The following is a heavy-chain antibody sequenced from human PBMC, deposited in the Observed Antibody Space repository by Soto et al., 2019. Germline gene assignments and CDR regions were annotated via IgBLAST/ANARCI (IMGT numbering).Heavy chain of an antibody. Sequence: ASVKVSCKASGYTFTGYYMHCVRQAPGQGLEWMGWINPNSGGTNYAQKFQGRVTMTRDTSISTAYMELSRLRSDDTAVYYCARERASGSSPMDVWGQGTTVTVSS. CDR2: INPNSGGT. CDR1: GYTFTGYY. J-gene: IGHJ6*02. V-gene: IGHV1-2*02. D-gene: IGHD1-26*01. CDR3: ARERASGSSPMDV.